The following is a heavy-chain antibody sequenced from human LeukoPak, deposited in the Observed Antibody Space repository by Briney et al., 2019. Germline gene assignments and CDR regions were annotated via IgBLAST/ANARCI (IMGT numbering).Heavy chain of an antibody. CDR2: IIPIFGTA. CDR1: GGTFSSYA. D-gene: IGHD6-13*01. CDR3: TRGVEATYSSSWYGNY. J-gene: IGHJ4*02. Sequence: SVKVSCKASGGTFSSYAISWVRQAPGQGLEWMGGIIPIFGTANYAQKFQGRVTITADESTSTAYMELSSLRSEDTAVYYCTRGVEATYSSSWYGNYWGQGTLVTVSS. V-gene: IGHV1-69*01.